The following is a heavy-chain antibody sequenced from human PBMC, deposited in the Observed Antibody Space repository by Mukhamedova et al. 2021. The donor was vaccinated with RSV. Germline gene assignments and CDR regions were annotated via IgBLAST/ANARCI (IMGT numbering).Heavy chain of an antibody. J-gene: IGHJ4*02. D-gene: IGHD3-9*01. CDR3: AKTYYDLLPGSNHFDY. V-gene: IGHV3-23*01. Sequence: GRFTISRDNSKNTLYLQMNSLRAEDTAVYYCAKTYYDLLPGSNHFDYWGQGTLVPVSS.